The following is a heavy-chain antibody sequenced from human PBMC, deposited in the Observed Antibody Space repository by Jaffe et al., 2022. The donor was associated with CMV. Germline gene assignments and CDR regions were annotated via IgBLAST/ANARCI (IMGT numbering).Heavy chain of an antibody. CDR2: INSDGSST. CDR1: GFTFSSYW. Sequence: EVQLVESGGGLVQPGGSLRLSCAASGFTFSSYWMHWVRQAPGKGLVWVSRINSDGSSTSYADSVKGRFTISRDNAKNTLYLQMNSLRAEDTAVYYCARDQGYCSSTSCNNWFDPWGQGTLVTVSS. CDR3: ARDQGYCSSTSCNNWFDP. J-gene: IGHJ5*02. V-gene: IGHV3-74*01. D-gene: IGHD2-2*01.